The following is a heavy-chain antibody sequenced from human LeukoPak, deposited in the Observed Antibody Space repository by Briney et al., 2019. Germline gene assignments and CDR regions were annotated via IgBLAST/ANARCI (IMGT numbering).Heavy chain of an antibody. CDR3: ARDHGGYSSSSEDYYYYYYMDV. D-gene: IGHD6-6*01. CDR2: IYTSGST. V-gene: IGHV4-61*02. J-gene: IGHJ6*03. CDR1: GGSISSGGYY. Sequence: TLSLTCTVSGGSISSGGYYWSWIRQPAGKGLEWIGRIYTSGSTNYNPSLKSRVTISVDTSKNQFSLKLSSVTAADTAVYYCARDHGGYSSSSEDYYYYYYMDVWGKGTTVTVSS.